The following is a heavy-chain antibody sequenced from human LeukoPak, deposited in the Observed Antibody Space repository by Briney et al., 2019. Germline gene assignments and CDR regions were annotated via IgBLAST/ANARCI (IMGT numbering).Heavy chain of an antibody. J-gene: IGHJ6*04. CDR1: GFTFSSYE. Sequence: GGSLRLSCAASGFTFSSYEMNWVRQAPGKGLEWVCRIKSKTDGGTTDYAAPVKGRFTISRDDSKSTLYLQMNSLRAEDTAVYYCAELGITMIGGVWGKGTTVTISS. CDR3: AELGITMIGGV. V-gene: IGHV3-15*01. CDR2: IKSKTDGGTT. D-gene: IGHD3-10*02.